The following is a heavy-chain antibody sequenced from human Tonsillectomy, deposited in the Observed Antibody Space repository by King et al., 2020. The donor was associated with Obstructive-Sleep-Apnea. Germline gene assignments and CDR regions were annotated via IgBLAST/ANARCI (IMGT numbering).Heavy chain of an antibody. Sequence: VQLQESGPGLVKPSETLSLTCTVSGYSISSGHYWGWIRQPPGKGLEWIGSIYHSGNTYYNPSLKSRVTISVDTSKSQFSLRLSSVTAAATAVYYCARDLDLGYCSGGSCSSFDYWGQGTLVTVSS. V-gene: IGHV4-38-2*02. CDR3: ARDLDLGYCSGGSCSSFDY. CDR1: GYSISSGHY. J-gene: IGHJ4*02. D-gene: IGHD2-15*01. CDR2: IYHSGNT.